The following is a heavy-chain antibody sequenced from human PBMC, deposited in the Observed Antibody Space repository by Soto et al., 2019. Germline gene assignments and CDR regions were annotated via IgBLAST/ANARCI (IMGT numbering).Heavy chain of an antibody. V-gene: IGHV3-48*01. Sequence: EVRLVQSGRALAQPGGSLRLSCAATGFAFSTYSMSWVRQAPGKGLEWLSSISSGSRTIDYADSVKGRFIISRDNARELLFLQMNSLTVKDTAVYYCARDVEWCDAWGQGPWVTVPS. CDR3: ARDVEWCDA. CDR2: ISSGSRTI. J-gene: IGHJ5*02. D-gene: IGHD3-3*01. CDR1: GFAFSTYS.